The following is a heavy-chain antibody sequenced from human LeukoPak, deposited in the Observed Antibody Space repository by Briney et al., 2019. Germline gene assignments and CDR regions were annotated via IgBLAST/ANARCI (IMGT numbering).Heavy chain of an antibody. CDR2: ISSGGSTI. V-gene: IGHV3-48*01. CDR1: GFIFSNYD. CDR3: ARDENGDSDFDL. Sequence: PGGSLRLSCAASGFIFSNYDMNWVRQAPGKGLEWVSFISSGGSTIFYAHSVKGRFTISRDDAKNSLYVQMNNLRVEDTAVYYCARDENGDSDFDLWGRGTLVTVSS. J-gene: IGHJ2*01. D-gene: IGHD5-12*01.